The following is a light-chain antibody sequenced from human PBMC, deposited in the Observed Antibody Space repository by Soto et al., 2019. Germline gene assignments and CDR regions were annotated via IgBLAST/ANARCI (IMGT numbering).Light chain of an antibody. J-gene: IGKJ2*01. Sequence: EIVLTQSPGTLSLSPGERATLSCRASQSVSSSYLAGYQQKPGQAPRLLIYGPSSRATGIPDRFSGSGSGTDFTLTISRLEPEDFAVYYCQQYGSSPQTFGQGTKLEIK. CDR2: GPS. CDR3: QQYGSSPQT. CDR1: QSVSSSY. V-gene: IGKV3-20*01.